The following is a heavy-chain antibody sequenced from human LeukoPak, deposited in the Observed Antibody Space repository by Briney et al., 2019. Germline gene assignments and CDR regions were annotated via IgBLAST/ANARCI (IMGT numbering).Heavy chain of an antibody. V-gene: IGHV4-38-2*02. CDR1: GYPFSSGYY. CDR3: AVTGGHYFDY. Sequence: SETLSLTCTVSGYPFSSGYYWGWIRPPRGKGLEWIGSIYHSGSTYYNPSLKSRVTISVDTSKNQFSLKLSSVTAADTAVYYCAVTGGHYFDYWGQGTLDTVSS. D-gene: IGHD1-14*01. J-gene: IGHJ4*02. CDR2: IYHSGST.